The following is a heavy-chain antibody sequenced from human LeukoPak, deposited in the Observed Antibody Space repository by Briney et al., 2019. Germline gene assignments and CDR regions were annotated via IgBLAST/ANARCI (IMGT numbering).Heavy chain of an antibody. V-gene: IGHV3-23*01. CDR3: AKVAPYGNYLFHY. Sequence: GGSLRLSCAASGFTFSSHAMSWVRQAPGKGLEWVSGISGSGGSTNYADSVKGRFTIARDNSKNTLYLQMNSLGAEDTAVYYCAKVAPYGNYLFHYWGQGTRVTVSS. D-gene: IGHD1-7*01. J-gene: IGHJ4*02. CDR1: GFTFSSHA. CDR2: ISGSGGST.